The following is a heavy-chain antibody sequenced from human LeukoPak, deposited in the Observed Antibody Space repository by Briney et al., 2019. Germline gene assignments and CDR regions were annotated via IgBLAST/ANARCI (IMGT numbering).Heavy chain of an antibody. CDR1: GYTFTSYD. D-gene: IGHD2-15*01. V-gene: IGHV1-8*01. Sequence: ASVKVSCKASGYTFTSYDINWVRQATGQGLEWMGWMNPNSDNTGYAQKFQGRVTMTRSTSISTAYMELSSLRSEDTAVYYCARVRRGSPAAAKDYWGQGTLVTVSS. CDR2: MNPNSDNT. CDR3: ARVRRGSPAAAKDY. J-gene: IGHJ4*02.